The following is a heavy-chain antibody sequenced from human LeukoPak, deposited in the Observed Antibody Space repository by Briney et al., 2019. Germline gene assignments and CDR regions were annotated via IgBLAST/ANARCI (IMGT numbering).Heavy chain of an antibody. CDR2: ISSSGSTI. J-gene: IGHJ6*03. CDR3: AKNGDRGAYCSGGSCYPYYYYYMDV. CDR1: GFTFSSYA. V-gene: IGHV3-23*01. Sequence: GGSLRLSCAASGFTFSSYAMSWVRQAPGKGLEWVSYISSSGSTIYYADSVKGRFTISRDNSKNTLFLQVNSLRAEDTAIYYCAKNGDRGAYCSGGSCYPYYYYYMDVWGKGTTVTISS. D-gene: IGHD2-15*01.